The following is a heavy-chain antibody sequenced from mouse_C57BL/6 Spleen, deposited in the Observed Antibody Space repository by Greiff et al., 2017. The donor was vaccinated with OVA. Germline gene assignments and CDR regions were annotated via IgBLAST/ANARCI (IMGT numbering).Heavy chain of an antibody. CDR1: GYAFSRSW. D-gene: IGHD1-1*01. CDR2: IYPGDGDT. CDR3: ARHEDRLITTVAFDY. Sequence: VQLQQSGPELVKPGASVKISCKASGYAFSRSWMNWVKQRPGKGLEWIGRIYPGDGDTNYNGKFKGKATLTADKSSSTVYMELSRLTSEDSAVYFWARHEDRLITTVAFDYWGQGTTRTVSS. V-gene: IGHV1-82*01. J-gene: IGHJ2*01.